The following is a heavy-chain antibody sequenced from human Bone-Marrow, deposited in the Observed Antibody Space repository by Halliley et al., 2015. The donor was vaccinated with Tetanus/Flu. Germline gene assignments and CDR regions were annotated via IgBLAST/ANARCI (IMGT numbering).Heavy chain of an antibody. CDR2: TKLRGNP. V-gene: IGHV4-34*01. D-gene: IGHD1-20*01. CDR3: ANYNPWDDFDI. J-gene: IGHJ3*02. Sequence: RGGLGETKLRGNPNYNPSLKSRTPISVDPSKNQFSLGLSSVAAADTAVYYCANYNPWDDFDIWGQGTMVTVSS.